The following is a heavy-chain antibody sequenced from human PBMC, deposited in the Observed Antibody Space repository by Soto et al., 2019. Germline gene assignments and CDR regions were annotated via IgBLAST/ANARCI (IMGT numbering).Heavy chain of an antibody. CDR2: ISYDGSNK. Sequence: QVQLVESGGGVVQPGRFLRLSCAASGCTFSSYAMHWVRQAPGKGLEWVAVISYDGSNKYYADSVKGRFTISRDNSKNTLYLQMNSLRAEDTAVYYCARDGHGGGDNTLYYFDSWGLGTLVTVSS. J-gene: IGHJ4*02. D-gene: IGHD4-17*01. CDR3: ARDGHGGGDNTLYYFDS. V-gene: IGHV3-30-3*01. CDR1: GCTFSSYA.